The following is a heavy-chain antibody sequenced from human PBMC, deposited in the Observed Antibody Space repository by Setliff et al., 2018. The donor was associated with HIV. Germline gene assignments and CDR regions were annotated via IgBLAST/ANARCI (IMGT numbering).Heavy chain of an antibody. Sequence: ASVKVSCKASGYSFSSYGIGWVRLAPGQGLEWMGWMSTDNGNTNYAQKVQGRVTMTTDTGTRTAYMELRSLRSDDTAMYYCARMRDGHNIREGAFDIWGQGTMVTVSS. D-gene: IGHD1-20*01. CDR2: MSTDNGNT. CDR1: GYSFSSYG. V-gene: IGHV1-18*01. J-gene: IGHJ3*02. CDR3: ARMRDGHNIREGAFDI.